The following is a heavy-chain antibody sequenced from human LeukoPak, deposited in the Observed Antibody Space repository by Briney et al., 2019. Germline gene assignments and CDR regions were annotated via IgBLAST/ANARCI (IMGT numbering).Heavy chain of an antibody. D-gene: IGHD5-24*01. J-gene: IGHJ4*02. Sequence: PGGSLRLSCAASGFTFATHGMSWVRQVPGKGLEWVSAISVGGLYTYYADSVRGRFTISRDNSKSALYLQMNSLRPEDTAMYHCVKEGSHSDGGHSPTFDSWGLGTLVTVSS. CDR3: VKEGSHSDGGHSPTFDS. CDR2: ISVGGLYT. CDR1: GFTFATHG. V-gene: IGHV3-23*01.